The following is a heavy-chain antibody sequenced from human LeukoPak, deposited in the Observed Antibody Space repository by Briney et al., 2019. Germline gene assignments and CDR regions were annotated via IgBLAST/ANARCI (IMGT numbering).Heavy chain of an antibody. Sequence: GASVKVSCKAYGYTFTSYAMNWVRQAPGQGLEWMGWINTNTGNPTYAQGFTGRFVFSLDTSVSTAYLQISSLKAEDTAVYYCARDRSVVVAANWFDPWGQGTLVTVSS. J-gene: IGHJ5*02. D-gene: IGHD2-15*01. V-gene: IGHV7-4-1*02. CDR3: ARDRSVVVAANWFDP. CDR1: GYTFTSYA. CDR2: INTNTGNP.